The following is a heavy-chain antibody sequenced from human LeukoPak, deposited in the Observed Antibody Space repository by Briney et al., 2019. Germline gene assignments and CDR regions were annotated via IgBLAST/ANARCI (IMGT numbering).Heavy chain of an antibody. D-gene: IGHD2-2*02. J-gene: IGHJ3*02. Sequence: GGSLRLSCAASGFTFSSYGMHWVRQAPGKGLEWVAVIWYDGSNKYYADSVKGQFTISRDNSKNTLYLQMNCLRAEDTAVYYCARDALDIVVVPAAIWAPHHDAFDIWGQGTMVTVSS. V-gene: IGHV3-33*01. CDR3: ARDALDIVVVPAAIWAPHHDAFDI. CDR2: IWYDGSNK. CDR1: GFTFSSYG.